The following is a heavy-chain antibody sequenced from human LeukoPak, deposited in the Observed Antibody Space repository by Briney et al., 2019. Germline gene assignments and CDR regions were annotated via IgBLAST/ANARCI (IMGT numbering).Heavy chain of an antibody. J-gene: IGHJ4*02. D-gene: IGHD2-2*01. V-gene: IGHV1-2*02. Sequence: RASVKVSCKASGYTFTDYYMHWVRQTPGQGLEWMGWINPNSGGTNYAQKFQGRVTMTRDTSISTAYMELSGLRSDDTAVYYCARGHTIKGFDHWGQGTLVSVSS. CDR3: ARGHTIKGFDH. CDR2: INPNSGGT. CDR1: GYTFTDYY.